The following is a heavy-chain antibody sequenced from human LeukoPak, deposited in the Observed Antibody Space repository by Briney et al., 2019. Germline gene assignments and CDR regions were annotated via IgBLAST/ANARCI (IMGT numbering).Heavy chain of an antibody. V-gene: IGHV1-2*04. D-gene: IGHD5-24*01. CDR1: GYTFTGYY. J-gene: IGHJ4*02. CDR2: INPNSGGT. CDR3: ARGGGDGYNFGASVDY. Sequence: ASVKVSCKASGYTFTGYYMHWVRQAPGQGLEWMGSINPNSGGTNYAQKFQGWVTMTRDTSISTAYMELSRLRSDDTAVYYCARGGGDGYNFGASVDYWGQGTLVTVSS.